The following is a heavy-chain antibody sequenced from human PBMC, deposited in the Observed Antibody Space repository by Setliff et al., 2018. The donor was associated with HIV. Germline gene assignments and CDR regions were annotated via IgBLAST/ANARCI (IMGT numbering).Heavy chain of an antibody. CDR1: GGTFSNYG. Sequence: SVKVSCKASGGTFSNYGMSWVRQAPGQGLEWVGGIIPISGTANYAQKFQGRVTITTDESTSTAYMELSGLRSEDTAVYYCARDFGGYCSSMSCPGLFDPWGQGTLVTVAS. CDR2: IIPISGTA. CDR3: ARDFGGYCSSMSCPGLFDP. V-gene: IGHV1-69*05. D-gene: IGHD2-2*01. J-gene: IGHJ5*02.